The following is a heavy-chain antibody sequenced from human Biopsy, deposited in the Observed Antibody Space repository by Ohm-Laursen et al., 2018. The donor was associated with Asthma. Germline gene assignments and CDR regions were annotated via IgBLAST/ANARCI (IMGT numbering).Heavy chain of an antibody. J-gene: IGHJ4*02. D-gene: IGHD1-26*01. CDR1: GFSLSTSGGG. CDR2: IYWEDYK. CDR3: VHTLVGLKAFDF. V-gene: IGHV2-5*02. Sequence: TQTLPLTCTFSGFSLSTSGGGVGWIRQPPGKALEWLGNIYWEDYKRYSPSLQSRLTITRDTPKDQVVLTMTNMGPVDTGTYYCVHTLVGLKAFDFWGQGTLVTVSS.